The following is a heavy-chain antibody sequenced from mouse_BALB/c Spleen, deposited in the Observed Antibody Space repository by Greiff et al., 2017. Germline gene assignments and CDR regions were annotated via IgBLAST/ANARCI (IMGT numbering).Heavy chain of an antibody. CDR2: IDPSDSET. D-gene: IGHD1-1*01. CDR1: GYTFTSYW. J-gene: IGHJ2*01. CDR3: ARSTTVAFDY. V-gene: IGHV1-69*02. Sequence: QVQLKQSGPELVKPGAPVKLSCKASGYTFTSYWMNWVKQRPGRGLEWIGRIDPSDSETHYNQKFKDKATLTVDKSSSTAYIQLSSLTSEDSAVYYCARSTTVAFDYWGQGTTLTVSS.